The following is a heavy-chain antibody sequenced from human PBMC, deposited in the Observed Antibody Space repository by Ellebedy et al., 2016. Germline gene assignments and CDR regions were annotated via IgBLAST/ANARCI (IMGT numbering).Heavy chain of an antibody. CDR2: IYSGGST. J-gene: IGHJ4*02. V-gene: IGHV3-53*01. D-gene: IGHD6-13*01. Sequence: GGSLRLSCAASGFTVSNTYMGWVRQAPGKGLDWVSVIYSGGSTYYVDSVKGRFIISRDNSKNTLFLQMNSLRAEDTAVYYCVTPGGYVGAFDQWGQGTLVIVSS. CDR3: VTPGGYVGAFDQ. CDR1: GFTVSNTY.